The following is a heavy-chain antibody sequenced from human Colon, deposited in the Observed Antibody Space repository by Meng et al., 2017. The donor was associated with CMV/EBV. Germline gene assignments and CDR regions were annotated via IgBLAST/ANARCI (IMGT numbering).Heavy chain of an antibody. Sequence: GESLKISCAASGFGVSDNYMSWVRQAPGKGLEWVSVIYSGQSTNYRESVKGRFTISRDSSKNTLYLQMKSLRPEDTAAYYCAKLGFGERPFHFWGLGTLVTVSS. J-gene: IGHJ4*02. CDR2: IYSGQST. CDR3: AKLGFGERPFHF. CDR1: GFGVSDNY. V-gene: IGHV3-66*02. D-gene: IGHD3-10*01.